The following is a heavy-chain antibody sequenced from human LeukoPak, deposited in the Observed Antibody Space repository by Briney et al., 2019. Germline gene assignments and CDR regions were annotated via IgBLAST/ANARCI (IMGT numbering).Heavy chain of an antibody. D-gene: IGHD3-16*01. CDR2: ISSSGSTI. CDR3: ARWGRYSERTEGYAIDY. J-gene: IGHJ4*02. V-gene: IGHV3-48*03. CDR1: GFTFSSYE. Sequence: AGGSLRLSCAASGFTFSSYEMNWVRQAPGKGLEWVSYISSSGSTIYYADSVKGRFTISRDNAKNSLYLQMNSLRAEDTAVYYCARWGRYSERTEGYAIDYWGQGTLVTVSS.